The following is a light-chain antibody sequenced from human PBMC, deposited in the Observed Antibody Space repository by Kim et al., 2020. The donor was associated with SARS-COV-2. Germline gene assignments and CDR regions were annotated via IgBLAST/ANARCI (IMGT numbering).Light chain of an antibody. CDR1: DVVSKS. V-gene: IGLV3-21*04. J-gene: IGLJ2*01. CDR2: YDG. Sequence: APGKTGWITCGGSDVVSKSVHWYQQKPGRAPVLIIYYDGDRPSGIPERFSGSNSANTATLTISRVEAGDEADYYCQVWDSDSDHAVFGGGTKVTVL. CDR3: QVWDSDSDHAV.